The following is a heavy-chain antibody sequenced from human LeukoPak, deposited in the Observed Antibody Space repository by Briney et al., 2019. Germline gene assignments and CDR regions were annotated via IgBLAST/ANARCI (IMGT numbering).Heavy chain of an antibody. CDR1: GASFSNDY. D-gene: IGHD6-19*01. J-gene: IGHJ2*01. CDR2: IYHNGRT. Sequence: PSETLSLTCTVSGASFSNDYWSWVRQAPGKGLEWIGYIYHNGRTSYNPSLKRRLSMSIETSQKQFSLQLISVTAADTAVYYCARDFRDLKQWLVLGHVGRYFDLWGRGTLVTVSS. CDR3: ARDFRDLKQWLVLGHVGRYFDL. V-gene: IGHV4-59*01.